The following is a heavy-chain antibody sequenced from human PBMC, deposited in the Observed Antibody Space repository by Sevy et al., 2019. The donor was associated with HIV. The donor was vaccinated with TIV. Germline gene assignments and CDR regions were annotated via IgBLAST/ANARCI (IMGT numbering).Heavy chain of an antibody. V-gene: IGHV3-11*06. CDR1: GFTFSDYY. Sequence: GGSLRLSCAASGFTFSDYYMSWIRQAPGKGLEWVSYISSSSYTNYADSVKGRFTISRDNAKNSLYLQMNSLRAEDTTVYYCASPIFTVTTDAFDIWGQGTMVTVSS. CDR3: ASPIFTVTTDAFDI. D-gene: IGHD4-17*01. CDR2: ISSSSYT. J-gene: IGHJ3*02.